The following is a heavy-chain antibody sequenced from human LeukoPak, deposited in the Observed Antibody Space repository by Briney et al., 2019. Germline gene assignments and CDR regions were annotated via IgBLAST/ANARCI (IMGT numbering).Heavy chain of an antibody. J-gene: IGHJ6*02. D-gene: IGHD3-9*01. V-gene: IGHV3-48*01. CDR3: ARLEEDYDIFTGYHPRPYYGMDV. CDR1: GFTFSSSS. CDR2: ISSTSTTL. Sequence: PGGSLRLSCAASGFTFSSSSMNWVRQAPGKGLEWVSYISSTSTTLYYADSVRGRFTISRDNAKNSLYLQMNSLRAEDTAVYYCARLEEDYDIFTGYHPRPYYGMDVWGQGTTVTVSS.